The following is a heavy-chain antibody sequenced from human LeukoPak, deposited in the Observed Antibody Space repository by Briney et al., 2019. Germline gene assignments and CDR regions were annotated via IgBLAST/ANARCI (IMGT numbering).Heavy chain of an antibody. J-gene: IGHJ4*02. CDR3: ARGSYGGYPLLYYFDY. CDR2: INPNSGGT. Sequence: GASVKVSCKASGYTFTGYYMRWVRQAPGQGLEWMGWINPNSGGTNYAQKFQGRVTMTRDTSISTVYMELSRLRSDDTAVYYCARGSYGGYPLLYYFDYWGQGTLVTVSS. D-gene: IGHD5-12*01. V-gene: IGHV1-2*02. CDR1: GYTFTGYY.